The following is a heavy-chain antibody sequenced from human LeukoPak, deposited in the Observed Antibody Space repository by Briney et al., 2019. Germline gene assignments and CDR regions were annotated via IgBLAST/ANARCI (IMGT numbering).Heavy chain of an antibody. V-gene: IGHV1-2*02. Sequence: GASMKVSCKASGYTFTGYYMHWVRQAPGQGLEWMGWINPNSGGTNYAQKFQGRVTMTRDTSISTAYMELSRLRSDDTAVYYCARDPTLYAYSGSYPFDYWGQGTLVTVSS. CDR2: INPNSGGT. D-gene: IGHD1-26*01. J-gene: IGHJ4*02. CDR1: GYTFTGYY. CDR3: ARDPTLYAYSGSYPFDY.